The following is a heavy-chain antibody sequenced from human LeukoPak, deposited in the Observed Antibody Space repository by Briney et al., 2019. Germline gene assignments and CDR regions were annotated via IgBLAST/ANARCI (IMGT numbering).Heavy chain of an antibody. V-gene: IGHV3-74*03. J-gene: IGHJ4*02. CDR1: GFTFSYYW. CDR3: AKDRGGNGDLYYFDY. CDR2: INDDGRTT. Sequence: GGSLRLSCAASGFTFSYYWMHWVRQAPGEGLVWVSRINDDGRTTTYADSVKGRITISRDNAKNTLYLQMNSLRAEDTAVYYCAKDRGGNGDLYYFDYWGQGTRVTVSS. D-gene: IGHD4-17*01.